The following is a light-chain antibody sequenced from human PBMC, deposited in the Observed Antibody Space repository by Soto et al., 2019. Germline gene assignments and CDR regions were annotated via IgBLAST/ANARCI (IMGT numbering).Light chain of an antibody. J-gene: IGKJ4*01. Sequence: DIVLTQSPGTVSLSPGERASLSCRASQNVDTFLAWYQQKPGQPPRLLMYDASRRITGVPARFSGSGSGTDFILTITSLEPEDVAVYYCQQRYNWPVTFGAGTRVEI. CDR1: QNVDTF. CDR2: DAS. CDR3: QQRYNWPVT. V-gene: IGKV3-11*01.